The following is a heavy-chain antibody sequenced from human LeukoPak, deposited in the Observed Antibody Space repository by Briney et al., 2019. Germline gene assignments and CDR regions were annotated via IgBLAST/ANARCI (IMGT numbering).Heavy chain of an antibody. CDR1: GGSISSYY. V-gene: IGHV4-59*08. D-gene: IGHD3-16*01. CDR3: ARGTWGAPYYFDY. Sequence: SETLSLTCTVSGGSISSYYWSWIRQPPGKGLEWIGYIYYSGSTNYNPSLKSRVTISVDTSKNQFSLKLSSVTAADTAVYYWARGTWGAPYYFDYWGQGTLVTVSS. J-gene: IGHJ4*02. CDR2: IYYSGST.